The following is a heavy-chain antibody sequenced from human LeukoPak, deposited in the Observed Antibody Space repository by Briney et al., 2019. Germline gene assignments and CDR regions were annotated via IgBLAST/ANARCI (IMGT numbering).Heavy chain of an antibody. J-gene: IGHJ5*02. CDR1: GFTVTNSY. D-gene: IGHD2-21*01. CDR2: IYPAGTT. Sequence: GGSLRLSCAAYGFTVTNSYMTWVRQAPGKGLDWVSFIYPAGTTSYADSVKGRFTISRDSSKNTLHLQMNSLRADDTAVYYCAREQAYWFGPWGQGSLVTVSS. V-gene: IGHV3-53*01. CDR3: AREQAYWFGP.